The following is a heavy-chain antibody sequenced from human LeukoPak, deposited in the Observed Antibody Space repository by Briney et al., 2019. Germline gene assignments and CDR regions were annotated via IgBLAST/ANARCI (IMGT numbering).Heavy chain of an antibody. CDR2: IYYSGSI. D-gene: IGHD4-17*01. V-gene: IGHV4-59*08. J-gene: IGHJ4*02. CDR1: GGSLSNYY. Sequence: PSETLSLTCTVSGGSLSNYYRSWIRQPPGKGLEWIGYIYYSGSINYNPSLKSRVTISVDMSKNQFSLQLSSVTAADTAVYYCARQSRDGDYIAKLFDYWGQGTLVTVSS. CDR3: ARQSRDGDYIAKLFDY.